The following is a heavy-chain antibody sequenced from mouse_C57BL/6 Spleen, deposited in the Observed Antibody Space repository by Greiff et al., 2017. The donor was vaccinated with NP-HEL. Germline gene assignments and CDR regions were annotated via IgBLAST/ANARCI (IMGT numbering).Heavy chain of an antibody. D-gene: IGHD4-1*01. Sequence: QVHVKQPGAELVMPGASVKLSCKASGYTFTSYWMHWVKQRPEQGLEWIGEIDPSDSYTNYNQKFKGKSTLTVDKSSSTAYMQLSSLTSEDSAVYYCARAGTGIDYWGQGTTLTVSS. CDR2: IDPSDSYT. CDR1: GYTFTSYW. V-gene: IGHV1-69*01. CDR3: ARAGTGIDY. J-gene: IGHJ2*01.